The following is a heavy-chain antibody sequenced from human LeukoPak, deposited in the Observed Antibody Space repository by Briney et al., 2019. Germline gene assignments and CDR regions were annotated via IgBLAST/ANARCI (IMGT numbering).Heavy chain of an antibody. J-gene: IGHJ4*02. CDR1: GGSISSYY. CDR2: IYYSGST. V-gene: IGHV4-59*12. Sequence: SETLSLTCTVSGGSISSYYWSWIRQPPGKGLEWIGYIYYSGSTNYNPSLKSRVTISVDTSKNQFSLKLSSVTAADTAVYYCARGRGQYYYDSSGYYRLDYWGQGTLVTVSS. D-gene: IGHD3-22*01. CDR3: ARGRGQYYYDSSGYYRLDY.